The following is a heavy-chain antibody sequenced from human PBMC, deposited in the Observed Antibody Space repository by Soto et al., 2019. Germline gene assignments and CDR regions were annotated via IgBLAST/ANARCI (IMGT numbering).Heavy chain of an antibody. Sequence: GESLKISCKGSGYSFTSYWIGWVRHMPGKGLEWMGIIYPGDSDTRYSPSFQSQVTISADKSISTAYLQWSSLKASDTAMYYCARSGYYDIWTGYALVATTWYYGMDVWGQGTTVTSP. V-gene: IGHV5-51*01. CDR2: IYPGDSDT. J-gene: IGHJ6*02. CDR3: ARSGYYDIWTGYALVATTWYYGMDV. D-gene: IGHD3-9*01. CDR1: GYSFTSYW.